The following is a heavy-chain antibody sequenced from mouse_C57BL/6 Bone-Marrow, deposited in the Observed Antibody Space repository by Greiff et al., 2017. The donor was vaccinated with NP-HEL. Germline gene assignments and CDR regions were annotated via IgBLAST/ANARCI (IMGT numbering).Heavy chain of an antibody. CDR3: ARLRYYGSSYCAMDY. CDR1: GYTFTSYW. CDR2: IDPSDSYT. Sequence: VQLQQPGAELVMPGASVKLSCKASGYTFTSYWMHWVKQRPGQGLEWIGEIDPSDSYTNYNQKFKGKSTLTVDKSSSTAYMQLSSLTSEDSAVYYCARLRYYGSSYCAMDYRGQGTSVTVSS. D-gene: IGHD1-1*01. V-gene: IGHV1-69*01. J-gene: IGHJ4*01.